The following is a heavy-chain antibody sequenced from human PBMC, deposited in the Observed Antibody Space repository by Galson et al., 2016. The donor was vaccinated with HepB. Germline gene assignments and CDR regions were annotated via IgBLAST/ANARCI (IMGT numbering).Heavy chain of an antibody. Sequence: SLRLSCAASGFTFRDYYMSWIRQAPGKGLEWVSYISSSSTYPKYADSVKGRFTISRDNAKTSLYLQMNSLRAEDTAVYYCAKVYSYGSWPYYYYMDVWGKGTTVTVSS. J-gene: IGHJ6*03. CDR2: ISSSSTYP. V-gene: IGHV3-11*06. CDR3: AKVYSYGSWPYYYYMDV. CDR1: GFTFRDYY. D-gene: IGHD5-18*01.